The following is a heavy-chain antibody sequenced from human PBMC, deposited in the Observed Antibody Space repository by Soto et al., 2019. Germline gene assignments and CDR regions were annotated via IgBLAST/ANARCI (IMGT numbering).Heavy chain of an antibody. CDR3: VSWVSADFDY. CDR1: GLTFNSHA. V-gene: IGHV3-23*05. CDR2: INPSGTNT. J-gene: IGHJ4*02. D-gene: IGHD2-15*01. Sequence: EVQLLESGGGLVQPGGSLRLSCTASGLTFNSHAMSWVRQAPGTGLEWVSTINPSGTNTHYADSVKGRFTISRDNSRNMHKLQLKGLRAADTALDHCVSWVSADFDYWGQGTPVTVSS.